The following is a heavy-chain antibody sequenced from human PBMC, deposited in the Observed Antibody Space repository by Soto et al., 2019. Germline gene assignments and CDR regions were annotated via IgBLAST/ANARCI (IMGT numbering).Heavy chain of an antibody. CDR2: IYWDDDK. CDR1: GFSLSTSGVG. Sequence: QITLTESGPTLVKPTQTLTLTCTFSGFSLSTSGVGVGWIRQPPGKALEWLAVIYWDDDKRYSPSLKNRLTITKDTSKNHVVLTMTNIDAVDTATYYCAHKEPLLNHFDSWGQGTPVTVSS. V-gene: IGHV2-5*02. CDR3: AHKEPLLNHFDS. J-gene: IGHJ4*02.